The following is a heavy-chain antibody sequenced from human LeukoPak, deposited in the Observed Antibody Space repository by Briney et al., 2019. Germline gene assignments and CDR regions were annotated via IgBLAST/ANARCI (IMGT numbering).Heavy chain of an antibody. CDR2: IYHSGST. J-gene: IGHJ4*02. V-gene: IGHV4-39*07. CDR3: ARDQVGSSSLGYYFDY. Sequence: PSETLSLTCTVSGGSISSSSYYWGWIRQPPGKGLEWIGSIYHSGSTYYNPSLKSRVTISVDTSKNQFSLKLSSVTAADTAVYYCARDQVGSSSLGYYFDYWGQGTLVTVSS. D-gene: IGHD6-6*01. CDR1: GGSISSSSYY.